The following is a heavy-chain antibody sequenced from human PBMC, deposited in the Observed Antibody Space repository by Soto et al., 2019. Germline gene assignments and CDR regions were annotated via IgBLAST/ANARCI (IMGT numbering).Heavy chain of an antibody. D-gene: IGHD2-8*01. CDR3: ALSSDCTNDVCYYYYYYGMDV. CDR1: GGTFSSYA. CDR2: IIPIFGST. J-gene: IGHJ6*02. V-gene: IGHV1-69*05. Sequence: SSVKVSCKASGGTFSSYAISWVRQAPGQVLEWMGGIIPIFGSTSYAQKFQGRVIMTRDTSTSTVYMELSSLRSEDTAVYYCALSSDCTNDVCYYYYYYGMDVWGQGTTVTVS.